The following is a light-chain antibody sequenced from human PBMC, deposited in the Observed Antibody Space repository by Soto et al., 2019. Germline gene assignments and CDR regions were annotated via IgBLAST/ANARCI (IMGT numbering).Light chain of an antibody. CDR2: LGS. V-gene: IGKV2-28*01. CDR3: MQPLQSWT. CDR1: QSLLHSNGYNY. Sequence: DIVMTQSPLSLPVTPGEPASISCRSSQSLLHSNGYNYLDWYLQKPGQSPQLLIYLGSNRASGVPDRFSGSGSGTDLTLKISRVEAEDVGAYYCMQPLQSWTFGQGTKVDIK. J-gene: IGKJ1*01.